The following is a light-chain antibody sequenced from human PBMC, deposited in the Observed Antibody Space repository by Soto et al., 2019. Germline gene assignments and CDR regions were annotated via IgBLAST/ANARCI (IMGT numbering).Light chain of an antibody. CDR1: QSVSRD. CDR2: GAS. J-gene: IGKJ5*01. CDR3: QQNGSSPIT. V-gene: IGKV3-20*01. Sequence: EIVMSHSPATLSVSPGERATLSSRASQSVSRDLAWYQQKPGQAPRLLMYGASSRATGIPDRLSGSGSGTEFTLTISRLEPEDFAVYYCQQNGSSPITFGQGTR.